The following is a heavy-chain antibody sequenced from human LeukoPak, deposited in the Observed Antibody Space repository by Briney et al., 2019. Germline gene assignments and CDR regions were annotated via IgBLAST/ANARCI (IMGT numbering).Heavy chain of an antibody. V-gene: IGHV3-30*18. D-gene: IGHD6-25*01. CDR3: AKGGGGIAAVNYGMDV. CDR1: GFTFSSYG. Sequence: GGSLRLSCAASGFTFSSYGMHWVRQAPGKGLEWVAVISYDGSNKYYADSVKGRFTISRDNSKNTLYLQMNSLRAEDTAVYYCAKGGGGIAAVNYGMDVWGQGTTVTVSS. J-gene: IGHJ6*02. CDR2: ISYDGSNK.